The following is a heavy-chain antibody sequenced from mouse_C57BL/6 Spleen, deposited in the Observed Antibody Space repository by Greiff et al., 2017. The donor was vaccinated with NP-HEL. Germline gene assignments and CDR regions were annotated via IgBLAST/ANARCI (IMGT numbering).Heavy chain of an antibody. V-gene: IGHV5-17*01. D-gene: IGHD1-1*01. Sequence: EVKLVESGGGLVKPGGSLKLSCAASGFTFSDYGMHWVRQAPEKGLEWVAYISSGSSTIYYADTVKGRFTISRDNAKNTLFLQMTSLRSEDLAMYCCAWGIFYYYGSSPSPMDYWGQGTSVTVSS. J-gene: IGHJ4*01. CDR3: AWGIFYYYGSSPSPMDY. CDR1: GFTFSDYG. CDR2: ISSGSSTI.